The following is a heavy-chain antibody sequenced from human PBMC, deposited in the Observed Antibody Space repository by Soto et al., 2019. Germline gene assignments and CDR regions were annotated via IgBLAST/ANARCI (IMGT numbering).Heavy chain of an antibody. CDR3: ARVTFYRYFDL. CDR1: GFTFSDYY. CDR2: ITPGGKTN. V-gene: IGHV3-11*01. Sequence: GGSLRLSCAASGFTFSDYYMTWIRQAPGKGLERVSYITPGGKTNYYADSVKARCTISRESGKISVSLHLDSLCVDGTAFYYCARVTFYRYFDLWGRGVLVTVSS. D-gene: IGHD2-21*02. J-gene: IGHJ2*01.